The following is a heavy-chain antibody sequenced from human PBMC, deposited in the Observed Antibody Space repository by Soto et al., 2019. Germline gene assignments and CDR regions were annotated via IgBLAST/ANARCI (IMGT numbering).Heavy chain of an antibody. V-gene: IGHV1-18*01. CDR2: ISAYNGNT. CDR3: ASTTVTTDFDY. J-gene: IGHJ4*02. D-gene: IGHD4-17*01. Sequence: ASVKVSCKASGYTFASYGISWVRQAPGQGLEWMGWISAYNGNTNYAQKLQGRVTMTTDTSTSTAYMELRSLRSDDTAVYYCASTTVTTDFDYWGQGPLVTVSS. CDR1: GYTFASYG.